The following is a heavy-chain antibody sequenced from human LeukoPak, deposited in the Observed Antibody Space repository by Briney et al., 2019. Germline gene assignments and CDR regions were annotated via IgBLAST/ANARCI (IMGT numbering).Heavy chain of an antibody. V-gene: IGHV1-2*02. J-gene: IGHJ4*02. CDR1: GYTFTDYY. Sequence: ASVKVSCKASGYTFTDYYMHWVRQAPGQGLEWMGWINPNSGGTNYAQKFQGRVTMTRDTSISTAYMELSRLRSDDTAMYYCARSEPYSSGWLPNYWGQGTLVTVSS. D-gene: IGHD6-19*01. CDR3: ARSEPYSSGWLPNY. CDR2: INPNSGGT.